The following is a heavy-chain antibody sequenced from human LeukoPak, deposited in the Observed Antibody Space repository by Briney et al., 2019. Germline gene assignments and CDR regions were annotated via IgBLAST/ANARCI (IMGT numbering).Heavy chain of an antibody. Sequence: PSETLSLTCAVYGGSFSGYYWGWIRRPPGKGLEWIGEINHSGSTNYNPSLKSRVTISVDTSKNQFSLKLSSVTAADTAVYYCASLSPQVDDSSGYELDYWGQGTLVTVSS. CDR2: INHSGST. D-gene: IGHD3-22*01. V-gene: IGHV4-34*01. CDR3: ASLSPQVDDSSGYELDY. J-gene: IGHJ4*02. CDR1: GGSFSGYY.